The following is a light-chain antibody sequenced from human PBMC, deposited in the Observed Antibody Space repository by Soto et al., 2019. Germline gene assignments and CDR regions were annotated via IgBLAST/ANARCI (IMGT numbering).Light chain of an antibody. CDR2: DAS. Sequence: EMVLTQSPATLSLSPGDRATLSCRASQSVSSYLAWYQQKPGQAPRLLIYDASNRTDGIPARFSSSGSGTDSTLTISSLEPKDVAVYYCQQRSNLSYTFGQGTKLQIK. CDR3: QQRSNLSYT. V-gene: IGKV3-11*01. J-gene: IGKJ2*01. CDR1: QSVSSY.